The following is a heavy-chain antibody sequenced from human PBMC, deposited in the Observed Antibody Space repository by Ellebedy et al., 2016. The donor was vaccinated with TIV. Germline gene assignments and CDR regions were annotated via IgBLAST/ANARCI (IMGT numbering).Heavy chain of an antibody. D-gene: IGHD4-17*01. CDR3: TIMSTTVTNFDY. J-gene: IGHJ4*02. Sequence: PGGSLRLSCAASGFTFSGSAIHWVRQVSGKGLEWVGRIRSKANSYATAYAASVKGRFTFSRDDSKNTTYLQMNSLKTEDTVVYYCTIMSTTVTNFDYWGQGTLVTVSS. CDR2: IRSKANSYAT. CDR1: GFTFSGSA. V-gene: IGHV3-73*01.